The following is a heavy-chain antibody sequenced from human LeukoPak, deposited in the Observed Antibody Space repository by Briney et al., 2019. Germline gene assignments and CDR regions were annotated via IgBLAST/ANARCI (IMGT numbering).Heavy chain of an antibody. D-gene: IGHD5-12*01. Sequence: ASVKVSCKASGYTFSSYGITWVRQAPGQGLEWMGWISTFNGNTNYAQNLQGRVTMTADTSTSTAYMELRSLISDDTAVYYCARGRGSTSRYWGQGTLDTVSS. CDR2: ISTFNGNT. CDR1: GYTFSSYG. V-gene: IGHV1-18*01. CDR3: ARGRGSTSRY. J-gene: IGHJ4*02.